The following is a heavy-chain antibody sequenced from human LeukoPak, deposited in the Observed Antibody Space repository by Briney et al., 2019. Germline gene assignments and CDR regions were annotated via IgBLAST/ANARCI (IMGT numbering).Heavy chain of an antibody. J-gene: IGHJ4*02. D-gene: IGHD1-26*01. Sequence: GGSLRLSCAASGFTFSDHYMDWVRQAPGKGLEWVGRIRKRENSYTTEYAPSVKGRFTISRDDSQNSLYLQMNSLKTEDTALYYCARSGSYQPFKYWGQGTLVTVSS. CDR1: GFTFSDHY. CDR3: ARSGSYQPFKY. CDR2: IRKRENSYTT. V-gene: IGHV3-72*01.